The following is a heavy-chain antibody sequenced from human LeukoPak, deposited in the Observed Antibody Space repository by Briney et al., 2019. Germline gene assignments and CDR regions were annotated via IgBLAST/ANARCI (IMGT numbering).Heavy chain of an antibody. CDR3: ARSMVRGVILFDY. D-gene: IGHD3-10*01. Sequence: SVKVSCKASGGTFSSYTISWVRQAPGQGLEWMGRIIPILGIANYAQKFQGRVTITADKSTSTAYMELSSLRYEDTAVYYCARSMVRGVILFDYWGQGTLVTVSS. CDR1: GGTFSSYT. J-gene: IGHJ4*02. V-gene: IGHV1-69*02. CDR2: IIPILGIA.